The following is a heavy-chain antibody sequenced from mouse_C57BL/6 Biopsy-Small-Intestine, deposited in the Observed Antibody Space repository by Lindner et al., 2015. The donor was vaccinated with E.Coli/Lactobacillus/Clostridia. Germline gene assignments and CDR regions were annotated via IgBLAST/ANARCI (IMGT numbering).Heavy chain of an antibody. CDR1: GFTFSSYA. CDR3: ARDGTGSSYWYFDV. Sequence: GGGFSEAWRVLKLSCAASGFTFSSYAMSWVRQTPEKRLEWVATISDGGSYTYYPDNVKGRFTISRDNAKNNLYLQMSHLKSEDTAMYYCARDGTGSSYWYFDVWGTGTTVTVSS. D-gene: IGHD1-1*01. J-gene: IGHJ1*03. V-gene: IGHV5-4*01. CDR2: ISDGGSYT.